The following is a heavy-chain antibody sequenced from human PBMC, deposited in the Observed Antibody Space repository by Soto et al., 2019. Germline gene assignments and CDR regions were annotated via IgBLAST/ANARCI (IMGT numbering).Heavy chain of an antibody. D-gene: IGHD2-8*01. V-gene: IGHV3-23*01. CDR2: ISGSGGST. CDR1: GFTFNNYA. Sequence: GGSLRLSCAASGFTFNNYAMRWVRQAPGKGLEWVSAISGSGGSTNYADSVKGRFTISRDNSKNTLYLQLNSLRVEDTAVYYCAKDRPPRGVYGDYFDSWGQGALVTVSS. CDR3: AKDRPPRGVYGDYFDS. J-gene: IGHJ4*02.